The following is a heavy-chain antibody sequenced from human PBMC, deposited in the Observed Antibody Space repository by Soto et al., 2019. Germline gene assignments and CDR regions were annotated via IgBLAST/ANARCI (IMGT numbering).Heavy chain of an antibody. Sequence: QVQLVQSGAEVKKPGSSVKVSCKASGGTFSSYAISWVRQAPGQGLEWMGGIIPIFGTANYAQKFQGRVTITADESTSTAYMELGSLRSEDTAVYYCASSSGTGTTSRRRAFDIWGQGTMVTVSS. D-gene: IGHD1-7*01. J-gene: IGHJ3*02. CDR3: ASSSGTGTTSRRRAFDI. CDR2: IIPIFGTA. CDR1: GGTFSSYA. V-gene: IGHV1-69*12.